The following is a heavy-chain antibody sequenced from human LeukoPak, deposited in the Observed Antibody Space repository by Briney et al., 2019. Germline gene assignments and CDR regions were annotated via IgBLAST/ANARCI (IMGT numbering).Heavy chain of an antibody. D-gene: IGHD2-21*02. CDR1: GYTFTGYY. CDR3: ARDTVFDRSRNLYCGGDCYSMYFDY. V-gene: IGHV1-2*02. Sequence: GASVKVSCKASGYTFTGYYMHWGRQAPGQGLEWMGWINPNSGGTNYAQKFQGRVTMTRDTSISTAYMQLSRLRSDDTAVYDCARDTVFDRSRNLYCGGDCYSMYFDYWGQGTLVTVSS. J-gene: IGHJ4*02. CDR2: INPNSGGT.